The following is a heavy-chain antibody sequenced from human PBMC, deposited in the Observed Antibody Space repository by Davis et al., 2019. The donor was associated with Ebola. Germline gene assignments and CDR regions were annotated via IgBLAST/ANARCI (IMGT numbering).Heavy chain of an antibody. Sequence: ASVKVSCKTSGGTFSSFAVGWVRQAPGQGLEWMGWINPNSGGTNYAQKFQGRVTMTRDTSISTAYMELSRLRSDDTAVYYCARDRFIVVVNYYFDYWGQGTLVTVSS. D-gene: IGHD2-21*01. CDR2: INPNSGGT. CDR1: GGTFSSFA. CDR3: ARDRFIVVVNYYFDY. V-gene: IGHV1-2*02. J-gene: IGHJ4*02.